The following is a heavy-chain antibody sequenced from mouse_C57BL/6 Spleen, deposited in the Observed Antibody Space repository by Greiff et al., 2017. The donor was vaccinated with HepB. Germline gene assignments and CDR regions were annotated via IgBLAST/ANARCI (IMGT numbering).Heavy chain of an antibody. CDR3: ARLRSSPSWYFDV. CDR1: GYAFSSSW. J-gene: IGHJ1*03. D-gene: IGHD1-1*01. Sequence: QVQLQQSGPELVKPGASVKISCKASGYAFSSSWMNWVKQRPGKGLEWIGRIYPGDGDTNYNGKFKGKATLTADKSSSTAYMQLSSLTSEDSAVYFCARLRSSPSWYFDVWGTGTTVTVSS. V-gene: IGHV1-82*01. CDR2: IYPGDGDT.